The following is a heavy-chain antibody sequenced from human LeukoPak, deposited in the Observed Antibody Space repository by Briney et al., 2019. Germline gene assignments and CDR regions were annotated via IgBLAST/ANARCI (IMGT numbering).Heavy chain of an antibody. CDR1: GFTFSDYY. CDR3: PRDAIAARRGNWFDP. CDR2: ISSSGSTI. V-gene: IGHV3-11*01. J-gene: IGHJ5*02. Sequence: GGSLRLSCAASGFTFSDYYMSWIRQAPGKGLEWVSYISSSGSTIYYADSVKGRFTISRDNAKNSLYLQMNSLRAEDTAVYYCPRDAIAARRGNWFDPWGQGTLVTVSS. D-gene: IGHD6-6*01.